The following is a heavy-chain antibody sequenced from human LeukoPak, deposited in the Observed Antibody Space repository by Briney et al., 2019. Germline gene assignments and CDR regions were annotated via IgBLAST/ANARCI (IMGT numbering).Heavy chain of an antibody. J-gene: IGHJ5*02. V-gene: IGHV1-18*01. CDR1: GYTFTSYG. CDR3: ATEVPQCSHGTCYFGWLDP. D-gene: IGHD2-15*01. CDR2: ISAYNGNT. Sequence: ASVKVSCKASGYTFTSYGISWVRQAPGQGLEWMGWISAYNGNTNYAQKFQGRVTVTTDTSTNTVYLELRSLTSDDTAVYYCATEVPQCSHGTCYFGWLDPWGQGTLVTVSS.